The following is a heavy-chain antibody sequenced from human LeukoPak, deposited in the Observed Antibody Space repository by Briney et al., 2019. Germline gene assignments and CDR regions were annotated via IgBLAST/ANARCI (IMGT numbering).Heavy chain of an antibody. CDR1: GFTFSSYA. J-gene: IGHJ4*02. D-gene: IGHD3-3*01. CDR3: ARTRPGDYDFWSGYYGMVDY. CDR2: ISYDGSNK. Sequence: GRSLRLSCAASGFTFSSYAMHWVRQAPGKGLEWVAVISYDGSNKYYADSVKGRFTIYRDNSKNTLYLQMNSLRAEDTAVYYCARTRPGDYDFWSGYYGMVDYWGQGTLVTVSS. V-gene: IGHV3-30*01.